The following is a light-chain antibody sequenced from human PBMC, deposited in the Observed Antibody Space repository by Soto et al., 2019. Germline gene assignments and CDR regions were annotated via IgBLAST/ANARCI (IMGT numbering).Light chain of an antibody. J-gene: IGKJ2*01. CDR3: QQYGSSPPYT. Sequence: EVVLTQSPGTLYLSPGERATLSCRASQSVSSRYLAWYQQKPGQAPSVLIYEASSRATGIPDRFSGSGSGTDFTLTISRLEPEDFAVYYCQQYGSSPPYTFGQGTKVDIK. CDR1: QSVSSRY. V-gene: IGKV3-20*01. CDR2: EAS.